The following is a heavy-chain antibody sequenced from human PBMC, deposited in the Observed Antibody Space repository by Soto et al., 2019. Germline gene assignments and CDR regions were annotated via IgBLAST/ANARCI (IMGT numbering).Heavy chain of an antibody. J-gene: IGHJ4*02. CDR1: GFTFSRQA. CDR2: IWYHGIDK. CDR3: ATGFLGLCTGGNCPLDY. Sequence: VQLVESGGGVVQPGGSLRLSCAASGFTFSRQAMRWVRQAPGRGLEWVAVIWYHGIDKYYADSVKGRFTISRDNSKNTVYLQMNSLRGEDTAVYYCATGFLGLCTGGNCPLDYWGQGTLVTVSS. D-gene: IGHD2-15*01. V-gene: IGHV3-33*01.